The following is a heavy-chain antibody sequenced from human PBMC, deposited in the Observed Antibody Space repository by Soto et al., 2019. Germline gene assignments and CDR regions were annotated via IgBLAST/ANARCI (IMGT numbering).Heavy chain of an antibody. V-gene: IGHV3-30-3*01. J-gene: IGHJ3*02. Sequence: ESGGGVVQPGRSLRLSCAASGFTFSSYAMHWVRQAPGKGLEWVAVISYDGSNKYYADSVKGRFTISRDNSTNTLYLQMNSLRAEDTAVYYCARESRAHYDFWSGYHDAFDIWGQGTMVTVSS. CDR2: ISYDGSNK. CDR3: ARESRAHYDFWSGYHDAFDI. D-gene: IGHD3-3*01. CDR1: GFTFSSYA.